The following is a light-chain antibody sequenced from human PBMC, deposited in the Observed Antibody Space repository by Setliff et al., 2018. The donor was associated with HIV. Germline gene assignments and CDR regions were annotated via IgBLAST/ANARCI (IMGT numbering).Light chain of an antibody. CDR1: QRVSSN. CDR3: QQYNNWPPL. V-gene: IGKV3-15*01. CDR2: GAS. J-gene: IGKJ4*01. Sequence: ETVMTQSPATLSVSPGERATLSCRASQRVSSNLAWYQQKPGQAPRLLIYGASTRATGIPARFSGSGSGTDFTLTISSMQSEDFAVYYCQQYNNWPPLFGGGTKVDIK.